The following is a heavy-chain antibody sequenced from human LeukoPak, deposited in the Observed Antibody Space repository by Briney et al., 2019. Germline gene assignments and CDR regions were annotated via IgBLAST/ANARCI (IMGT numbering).Heavy chain of an antibody. J-gene: IGHJ4*02. D-gene: IGHD2-2*01. Sequence: SETLSLTRTVSGGSISSYYWSWIRQPPGKGLEWIGYIYYSGSTNYNPSLKSRVTISVDTSKNQFSLKLSSVTAADTAVYYCARVSAAMFFFFDYWGQGTLVTVSS. CDR2: IYYSGST. CDR3: ARVSAAMFFFFDY. CDR1: GGSISSYY. V-gene: IGHV4-59*01.